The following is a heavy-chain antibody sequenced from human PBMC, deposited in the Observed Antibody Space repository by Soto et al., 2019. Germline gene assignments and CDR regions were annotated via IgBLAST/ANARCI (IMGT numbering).Heavy chain of an antibody. Sequence: SETLSLTCSVSGASIRSGGYYWSWLRQSPGKGLGWIGHIYYTGSTFYSPSLKSRLTISLDTSKNQFSLDLRSVAAADTAMYYCARIEMASIKWGRGTLVTSPQ. CDR2: IYYTGST. CDR3: ARIEMASIK. CDR1: GASIRSGGYY. V-gene: IGHV4-31*03. J-gene: IGHJ4*02.